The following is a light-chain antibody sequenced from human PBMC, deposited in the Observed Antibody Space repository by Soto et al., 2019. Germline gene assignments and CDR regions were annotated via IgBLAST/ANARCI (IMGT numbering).Light chain of an antibody. Sequence: QSALTQPASVSGSPGQSITISCTGTSSDVGGYNYVSWYQQHPGKAPKLIIYEVSNRPSGVSNRFSGSKSGSTASLTISGLQAEDEADYYCTSYSSSSNLGVLGGGTQLTVL. CDR1: SSDVGGYNY. V-gene: IGLV2-14*01. CDR2: EVS. CDR3: TSYSSSSNLGV. J-gene: IGLJ2*01.